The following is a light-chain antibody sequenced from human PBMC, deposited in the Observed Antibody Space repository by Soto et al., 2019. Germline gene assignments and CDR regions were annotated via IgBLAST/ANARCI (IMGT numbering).Light chain of an antibody. CDR2: WAS. CDR1: QSVLYSSNNKNY. CDR3: QQYFSTPFT. Sequence: DIVMTQSPDSLAVSLGERATINCKSSQSVLYSSNNKNYLGWYQQKQGQPPKLLIYWASTRESGVPDRFSASGSGTDFTLTISSLQADDVAVYYCQQYFSTPFTFGPGTKVDIK. J-gene: IGKJ3*01. V-gene: IGKV4-1*01.